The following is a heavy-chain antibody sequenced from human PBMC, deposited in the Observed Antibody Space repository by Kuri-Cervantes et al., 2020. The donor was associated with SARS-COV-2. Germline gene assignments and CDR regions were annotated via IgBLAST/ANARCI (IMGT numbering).Heavy chain of an antibody. D-gene: IGHD3-3*01. Sequence: GRSLKISCAASGFTFSNYAIHWVRQAPGKGLEWVAVIPYDGSNKYYADSVKGRFTISRDNSKNTLYLQMNSLRAEDTAVYYCARGGYFWSGYYPSDWFDPWGQGTLVTVSS. CDR3: ARGGYFWSGYYPSDWFDP. CDR2: IPYDGSNK. CDR1: GFTFSNYA. J-gene: IGHJ5*02. V-gene: IGHV3-30*04.